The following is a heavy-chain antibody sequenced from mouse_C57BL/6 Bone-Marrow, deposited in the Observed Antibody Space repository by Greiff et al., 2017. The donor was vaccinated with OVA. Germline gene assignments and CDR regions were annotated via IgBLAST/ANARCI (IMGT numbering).Heavy chain of an antibody. V-gene: IGHV1-82*01. CDR2: IYPGDGDT. J-gene: IGHJ2*01. CDR1: GYAFSSSW. CDR3: ARCGDY. Sequence: VKLQESGPELVKPGASVKISCKASGYAFSSSWMNWVKQRPGKGLEWIGRIYPGDGDTNYNGKFKGKATLTADKSSSTAYMQLSSLTSEDSAVYFCARCGDYWGQGTTLTVSS.